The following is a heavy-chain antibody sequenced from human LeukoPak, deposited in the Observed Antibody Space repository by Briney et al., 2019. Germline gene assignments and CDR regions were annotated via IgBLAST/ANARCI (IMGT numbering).Heavy chain of an antibody. J-gene: IGHJ4*02. CDR1: GFTFSDYY. D-gene: IGHD6-19*01. V-gene: IGHV3-11*01. Sequence: PGGSLRPSCAASGFTFSDYYMSWIRQAPGKGLEWVSYISGSGSTIYYADSVKGRFTISRDNAKNSLYLQMNSLRAEDTAVYYCARARSTVAGTHYFDYWGQGTLVTVSS. CDR3: ARARSTVAGTHYFDY. CDR2: ISGSGSTI.